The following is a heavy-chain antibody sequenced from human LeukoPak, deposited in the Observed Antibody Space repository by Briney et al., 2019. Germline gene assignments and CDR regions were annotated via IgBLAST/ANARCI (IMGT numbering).Heavy chain of an antibody. CDR3: ASAGHYGDYYYYYMDV. J-gene: IGHJ6*03. Sequence: PGGSLRLSCAASGFTFSSYEMNWVRQAPGKGLVWGSYISSSGSTIYYADSVKGRFTISRDNAKNSLYLQMNSLRAEDTAVYYCASAGHYGDYYYYYMDVWGKGTTVTVSS. CDR1: GFTFSSYE. V-gene: IGHV3-48*03. D-gene: IGHD4-17*01. CDR2: ISSSGSTI.